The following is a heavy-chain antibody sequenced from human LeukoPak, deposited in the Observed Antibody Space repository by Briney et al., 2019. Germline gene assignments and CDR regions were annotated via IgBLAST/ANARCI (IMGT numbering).Heavy chain of an antibody. CDR1: GFTFSSYV. CDR2: ISYDGSNK. CDR3: ARDGEGITIFGHIRY. V-gene: IGHV3-30-3*01. D-gene: IGHD3-3*01. Sequence: GRSLRLSCAASGFTFSSYVMHWVRQAPGKGLGWVAVISYDGSNKYYADSVKGRFTISRDNSKNTLYLQMNSLRAEDTAVYYCARDGEGITIFGHIRYWGQGTLVTVSS. J-gene: IGHJ4*02.